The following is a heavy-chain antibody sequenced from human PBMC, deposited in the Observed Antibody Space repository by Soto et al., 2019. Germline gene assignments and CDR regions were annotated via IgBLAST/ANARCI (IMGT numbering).Heavy chain of an antibody. Sequence: GGSLRLSCAASGFTVSSNYMSWVRQAPGKGLEWVSVIYSGGSTYYADSVKGRFTISRDNSKNTLYLQMNSLRAEDTAVYYCARDGYCSGGSCDTPFDYWGQGTLVTVSS. J-gene: IGHJ4*02. CDR1: GFTVSSNY. CDR2: IYSGGST. CDR3: ARDGYCSGGSCDTPFDY. D-gene: IGHD2-15*01. V-gene: IGHV3-66*01.